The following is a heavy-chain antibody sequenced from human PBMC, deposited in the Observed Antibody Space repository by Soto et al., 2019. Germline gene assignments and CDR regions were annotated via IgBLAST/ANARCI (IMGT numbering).Heavy chain of an antibody. Sequence: GGSLRLSCAASGFTFSSYDMHWVRQATGKGLEWVSAIGTAGDTYYPGSVKGRFTISRENAKNSLYLQMNSLRAEDTAVYYCARDRWLLPYYYYYGMDVWGQGTTVTVSS. J-gene: IGHJ6*02. V-gene: IGHV3-13*01. CDR1: GFTFSSYD. CDR3: ARDRWLLPYYYYYGMDV. CDR2: IGTAGDT. D-gene: IGHD2-15*01.